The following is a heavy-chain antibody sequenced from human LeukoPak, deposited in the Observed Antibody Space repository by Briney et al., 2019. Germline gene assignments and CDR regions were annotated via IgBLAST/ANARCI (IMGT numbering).Heavy chain of an antibody. CDR3: ARSSPIWELRYFDWLPHADFDY. V-gene: IGHV4-34*01. Sequence: SETLSLTCAVYGGSFSGYYWSWIRQPPGKGLEWIGEINHSGSTNYNPSLKSRVTISVDTSKNQFSLKLSSVTAADTAAYYCARSSPIWELRYFDWLPHADFDYWGQGTLVTVSS. CDR2: INHSGST. D-gene: IGHD3-9*01. J-gene: IGHJ4*02. CDR1: GGSFSGYY.